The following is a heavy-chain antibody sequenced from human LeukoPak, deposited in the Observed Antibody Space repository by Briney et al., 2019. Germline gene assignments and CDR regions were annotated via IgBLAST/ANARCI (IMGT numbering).Heavy chain of an antibody. V-gene: IGHV1-2*02. CDR1: GYTFTGYY. D-gene: IGHD6-19*01. CDR2: INPNSGGT. CDR3: ARVGGVAGKDAFDI. Sequence: ASVKVSCKASGYTFTGYYMHWVRQAPGQGLEWMGWINPNSGGTNYAQKFQGRVTMTRDTSISTAYMELSRLRSDDTAVYYCARVGGVAGKDAFDIWGQGTMVTVSS. J-gene: IGHJ3*02.